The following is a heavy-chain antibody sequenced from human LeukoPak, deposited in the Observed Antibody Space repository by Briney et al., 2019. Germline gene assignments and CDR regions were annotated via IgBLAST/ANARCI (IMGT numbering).Heavy chain of an antibody. CDR2: INDSGGSA. CDR1: GYTFTSYY. V-gene: IGHV1-46*01. J-gene: IGHJ4*02. D-gene: IGHD6-13*01. Sequence: ALVKVSCKAYGYTFTSYYMHWRRKPTEDETACQYFINDSGGSASYAQEFQGRVTMTRDTSTSTVYMELSSLKSEDTAVYYCASGQLRIAADGTQGLPTHWGQGTLVTVSS. CDR3: ASGQLRIAADGTQGLPTH.